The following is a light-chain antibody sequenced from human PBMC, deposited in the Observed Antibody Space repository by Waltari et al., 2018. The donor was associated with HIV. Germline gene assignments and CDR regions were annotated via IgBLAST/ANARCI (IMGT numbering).Light chain of an antibody. CDR2: RDN. V-gene: IGLV1-47*01. CDR1: SANIGNT. CDR3: AAWDDILSGWV. Sequence: QSVLTQPPSASGTPGQRVTIPCSGSSANIGNTVYWYQQLPGTAPKVLIYRDNQRPSGVPDRFSGSRSGTSASLDVSGLRSEDEATYFCAAWDDILSGWVFGGGTKLTVL. J-gene: IGLJ3*02.